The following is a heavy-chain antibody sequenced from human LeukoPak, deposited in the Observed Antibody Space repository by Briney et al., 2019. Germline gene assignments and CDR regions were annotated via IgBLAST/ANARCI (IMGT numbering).Heavy chain of an antibody. V-gene: IGHV1-69*04. Sequence: SVKVSCKASGGTFSSYAIGWVRQAPGQGLEWMGRIIPILGIANYAQKFQGRVTITADKSTSTAYMELSSLRSEDTAVYYCARERVRYCSSTSCYFDYWGQGTLVTVSS. D-gene: IGHD2-2*01. CDR2: IIPILGIA. J-gene: IGHJ4*02. CDR3: ARERVRYCSSTSCYFDY. CDR1: GGTFSSYA.